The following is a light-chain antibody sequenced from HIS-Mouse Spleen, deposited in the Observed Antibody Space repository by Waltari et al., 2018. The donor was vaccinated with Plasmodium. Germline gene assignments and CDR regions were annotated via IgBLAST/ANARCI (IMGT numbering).Light chain of an antibody. CDR1: SSDVGRYNF. V-gene: IGLV2-23*01. Sequence: QSALTQPASVSGSPGQSITISGTGTSSDVGRYNFVTWYQQPPGKAPNPMIYEGSKRPSGVSNRFSGSKSGNTASLTISGLQAEDEADYYCAAWDDSLSGRVFGGGTKLTVL. CDR2: EGS. CDR3: AAWDDSLSGRV. J-gene: IGLJ2*01.